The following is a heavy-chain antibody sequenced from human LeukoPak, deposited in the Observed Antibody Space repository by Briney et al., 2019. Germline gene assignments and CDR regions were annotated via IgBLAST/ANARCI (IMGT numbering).Heavy chain of an antibody. V-gene: IGHV3-64D*09. CDR1: GFTFSSFA. CDR3: VKDLRSDFMGVLSRYLSY. J-gene: IGHJ4*02. CDR2: ISRNGGST. Sequence: GGSLRLSCAASGFTFSSFAMHWVRQAPGKGLEYVAAISRNGGSTYYADSVKGRFTISRDNSKNTLYLQMSSLRAEDTAVYLCVKDLRSDFMGVLSRYLSYWGQGTLVTVSS. D-gene: IGHD2/OR15-2a*01.